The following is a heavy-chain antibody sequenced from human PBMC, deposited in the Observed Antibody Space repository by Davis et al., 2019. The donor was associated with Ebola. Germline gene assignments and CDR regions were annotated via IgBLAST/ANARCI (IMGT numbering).Heavy chain of an antibody. J-gene: IGHJ6*02. V-gene: IGHV4-30-2*05. Sequence: PSETLSLTCAVSGGSISSGGYSWSWIRQPPGKGLEWIGYIYYSGSTYYNPSLKSRVTISVDTSKNQFSLKLSSVTAADTAVYYCARDRRYYDFWSGPLGMDVWGQGTTVTVSS. CDR1: GGSISSGGYS. CDR2: IYYSGST. D-gene: IGHD3-3*01. CDR3: ARDRRYYDFWSGPLGMDV.